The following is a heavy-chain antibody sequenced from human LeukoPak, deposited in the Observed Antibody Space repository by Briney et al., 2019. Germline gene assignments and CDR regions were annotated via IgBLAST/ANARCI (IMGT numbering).Heavy chain of an antibody. V-gene: IGHV3-64*01. CDR3: ARDSIAAAGDFDY. J-gene: IGHJ4*02. CDR1: GFTFSSYA. CDR2: ITTNGGRT. Sequence: GGSLRLSCAASGFTFSSYAMHWVRQAPGKGLEYVSAITTNGGRTYYANSVKGRFTISRDNSKNTLYLQMGSLRAEDMAVYYCARDSIAAAGDFDYWGQGTLVTVSS. D-gene: IGHD6-13*01.